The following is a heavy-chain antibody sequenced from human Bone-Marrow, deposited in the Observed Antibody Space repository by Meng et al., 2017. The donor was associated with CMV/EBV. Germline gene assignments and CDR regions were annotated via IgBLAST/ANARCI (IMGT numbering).Heavy chain of an antibody. CDR3: ARVPPYNSHY. CDR2: INHSGST. Sequence: SETLSLTCAVYGGSFSGYYWSWIRQPPGKGLEWIGEINHSGSTNYNPSLKSRVTISVDTSKNQFSLKLSSVTAADTAVYYCARVPPYNSHYWGQGTLVTVSS. CDR1: GGSFSGYY. D-gene: IGHD1-1*01. V-gene: IGHV4-34*01. J-gene: IGHJ4*02.